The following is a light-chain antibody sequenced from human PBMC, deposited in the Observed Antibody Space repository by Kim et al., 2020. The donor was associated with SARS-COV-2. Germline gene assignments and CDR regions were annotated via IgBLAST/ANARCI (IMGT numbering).Light chain of an antibody. CDR1: QDISNY. V-gene: IGKV1-33*01. CDR2: DAS. J-gene: IGKJ3*01. CDR3: HL. Sequence: DIQMTQSPSSLSASVGDRVTITCQASQDISNYLNWYQQKPGKAPKLLIYDASNLETGVPSRFSGSGSGTDFTFTISSLQPEDIATYYCHLFGPGTKVDIK.